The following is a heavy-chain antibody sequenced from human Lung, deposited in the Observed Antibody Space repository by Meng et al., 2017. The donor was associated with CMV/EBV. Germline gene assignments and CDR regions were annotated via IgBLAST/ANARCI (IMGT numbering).Heavy chain of an antibody. CDR3: ARGRLYDSSSGYSHHDNFDL. D-gene: IGHD3-3*01. V-gene: IGHV3-13*01. CDR2: IDISDDT. CDR1: GFTFSNYD. Sequence: GEXXKISCAASGFTFSNYDMHWVRQAPGKGLEWVSSIDISDDTYYLGAVRGRFTISRENAKKSLYLQMKSMIAGDTAVYYCARGRLYDSSSGYSHHDNFDLWGQGXMVTVSS. J-gene: IGHJ3*01.